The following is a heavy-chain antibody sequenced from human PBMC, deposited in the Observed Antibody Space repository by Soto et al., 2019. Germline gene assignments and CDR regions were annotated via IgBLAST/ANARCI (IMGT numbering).Heavy chain of an antibody. CDR3: ARGRAFYSSNVRGGYYYYYGMDV. V-gene: IGHV4-34*01. CDR1: GGSFSGYY. CDR2: INHSGST. D-gene: IGHD6-13*01. J-gene: IGHJ6*02. Sequence: SETLSLTCAVYGGSFSGYYWSWIRQPPGKGLEWIGEINHSGSTNYNPSLKSRVTISVDTSKNQFSLKLSSVTAADMAVYYCARGRAFYSSNVRGGYYYYYGMDVWGQGTTVTVSS.